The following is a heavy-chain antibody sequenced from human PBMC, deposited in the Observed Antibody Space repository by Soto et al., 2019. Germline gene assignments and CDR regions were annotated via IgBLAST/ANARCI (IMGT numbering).Heavy chain of an antibody. Sequence: DVQLLESGGGLVQPGGSLRLSCVXSGFTFSNYAMCWVRQAPGKGLEWVSTISGSGGTTYYADSVKGRVTISRDNSKNTLYLQMNSLTTGDTAIYYCAKDSIGLGDYVLYSWGQGTLVTVSS. V-gene: IGHV3-23*01. CDR3: AKDSIGLGDYVLYS. J-gene: IGHJ4*02. D-gene: IGHD4-17*01. CDR2: ISGSGGTT. CDR1: GFTFSNYA.